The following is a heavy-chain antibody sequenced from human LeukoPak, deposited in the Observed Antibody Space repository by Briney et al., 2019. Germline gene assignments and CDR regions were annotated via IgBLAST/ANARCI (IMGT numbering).Heavy chain of an antibody. Sequence: GASVKVSCKASGVTFTSSAMQWVRQARGQRLEWIGWIVVGSGNTNYAQKFQERVTITRDISTSTAYMELSSLRTEDTAVYYCAAEFSSGCGYWGQGTLVTVSS. CDR3: AAEFSSGCGY. D-gene: IGHD6-19*01. J-gene: IGHJ4*02. CDR1: GVTFTSSA. CDR2: IVVGSGNT. V-gene: IGHV1-58*02.